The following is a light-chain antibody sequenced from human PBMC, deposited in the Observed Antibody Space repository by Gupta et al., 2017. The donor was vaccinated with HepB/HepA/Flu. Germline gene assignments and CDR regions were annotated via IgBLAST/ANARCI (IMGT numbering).Light chain of an antibody. Sequence: DIVMTQSPLSLPVTPGEPASISCRSSQSLLESNGHNYLDWYLQKPGQSPQLLIYLGSNRASGVPDRFSDRASAADFTLKMSIVDAEDVRVYYCRHAVQTRHTFGQGTRLQIK. J-gene: IGKJ2*01. CDR1: QSLLESNGHNY. V-gene: IGKV2-28*01. CDR3: RHAVQTRHT. CDR2: LGS.